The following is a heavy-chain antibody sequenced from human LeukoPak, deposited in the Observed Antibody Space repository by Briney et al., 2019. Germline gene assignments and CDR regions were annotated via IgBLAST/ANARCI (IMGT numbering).Heavy chain of an antibody. J-gene: IGHJ4*02. CDR3: ARDQAEQWLVLDYFDY. CDR1: GYTFTSYA. Sequence: GASVKVSCKASGYTFTSYAMNWVRQAPGQGLEWMGWINTNTGNPTYAQGFTGRFVFSLDTSVSTAYLQISSLKAEDTAVYYCARDQAEQWLVLDYFDYWGQGTLVTVSS. CDR2: INTNTGNP. D-gene: IGHD6-19*01. V-gene: IGHV7-4-1*02.